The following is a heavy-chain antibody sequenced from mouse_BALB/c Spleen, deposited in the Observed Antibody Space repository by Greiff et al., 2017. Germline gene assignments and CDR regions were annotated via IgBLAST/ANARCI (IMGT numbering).Heavy chain of an antibody. CDR1: GYTFTSYW. J-gene: IGHJ4*01. CDR3: ARYDGYSPYAMDY. D-gene: IGHD2-3*01. CDR2: IYPGDGDT. Sequence: QVQLKQSGAELARPGASVKLSCKASGYTFTSYWMQWVKQRPGQGLEWIGAIYPGDGDTRYTQKFKGKATLTADKSSSTAYMQLSSLASEDSAVYYCARYDGYSPYAMDYWGQGTSVTVSS. V-gene: IGHV1-87*01.